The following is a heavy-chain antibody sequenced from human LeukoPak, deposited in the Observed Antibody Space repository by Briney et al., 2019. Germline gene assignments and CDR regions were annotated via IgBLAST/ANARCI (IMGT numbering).Heavy chain of an antibody. V-gene: IGHV6-1*01. D-gene: IGHD3-3*01. Sequence: SQTLSLTCAISGDSVSSNSAAWNWIRQSPSRGLEWLGRTYYRSKWYNDYAVSVKSRITINPDISKNQFSLQLNSVTPEDTAVYYCARDLLRITPRAFDIWGQGTMVTVSS. CDR1: GDSVSSNSAA. CDR2: TYYRSKWYN. J-gene: IGHJ3*02. CDR3: ARDLLRITPRAFDI.